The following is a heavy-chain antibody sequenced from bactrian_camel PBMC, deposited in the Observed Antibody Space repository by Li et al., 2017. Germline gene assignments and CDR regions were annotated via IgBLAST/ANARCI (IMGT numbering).Heavy chain of an antibody. CDR3: VTDRRPHCTINYWQRTSPPH. J-gene: IGHJ4*01. CDR2: VDRAGSS. V-gene: IGHV3S26*01. D-gene: IGHD1*01. CDR1: GYTYSGHC. Sequence: HVQLVESGGGSVQAGGSLRLSWAFSGYTYSGHCVGWFRQAPGKEREGVASVDRAGSSSYADFVKGRFTISRSNAKNTLALQMNNLTSEDTAVYYCVTDRRPHCTINYWQRTSPPHWGQGTQVTVS.